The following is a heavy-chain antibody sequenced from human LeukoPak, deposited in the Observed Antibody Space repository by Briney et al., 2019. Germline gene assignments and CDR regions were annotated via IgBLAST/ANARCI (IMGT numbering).Heavy chain of an antibody. CDR3: ARGIYSSSWYYFDY. Sequence: ASVKVSCKASGYTFSGYYMHWVRQAPGQGLEWMGFINPNSGGTNYSQKFQGRVTMTRDTSISTAYMELSRLRSDDTAVYCCARGIYSSSWYYFDYWGQGTLVTVSS. CDR1: GYTFSGYY. CDR2: INPNSGGT. D-gene: IGHD6-13*01. J-gene: IGHJ4*02. V-gene: IGHV1-2*02.